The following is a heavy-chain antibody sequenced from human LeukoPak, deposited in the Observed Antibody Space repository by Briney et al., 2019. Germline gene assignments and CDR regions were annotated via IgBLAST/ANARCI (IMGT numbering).Heavy chain of an antibody. CDR2: IWYDGGNK. CDR1: GFTFSSYG. CDR3: ARDLVVGATMYPDY. J-gene: IGHJ4*02. V-gene: IGHV3-33*01. Sequence: GGSLRLSCAASGFTFSSYGMHWVRQAPGKGLEWVAVIWYDGGNKYYADSVKGRFTISRDNSKNTLYLQMNSLRAEDTAVYYCARDLVVGATMYPDYWGQGTLVTVSS. D-gene: IGHD1-26*01.